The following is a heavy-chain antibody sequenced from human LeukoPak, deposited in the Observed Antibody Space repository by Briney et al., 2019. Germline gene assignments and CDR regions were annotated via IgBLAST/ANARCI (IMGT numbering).Heavy chain of an antibody. CDR1: GGSIRSYY. Sequence: SETLSLTCTVSGGSIRSYYWSWIRQPPGKGLEWIGYIFYSGTTNYNPSLKSRITLSVDTSENQFYLRLTSVTAADTAMYYRARVDSNYVFDYWGQGTLVTVSS. D-gene: IGHD4-11*01. CDR3: ARVDSNYVFDY. J-gene: IGHJ4*02. CDR2: IFYSGTT. V-gene: IGHV4-59*01.